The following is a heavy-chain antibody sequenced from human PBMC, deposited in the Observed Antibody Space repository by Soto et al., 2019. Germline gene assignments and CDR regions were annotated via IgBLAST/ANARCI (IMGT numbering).Heavy chain of an antibody. Sequence: QVQLQESGPGLVKPSETLSLTCTVSGGSISSYYWSWIRQPPGKGLEWIGYIYYSGSTNYNPSLKSRVTLSVDTSKNQFSLKLSSVTAADTAVYYCARGGGFSGYDKMDVWGKGTTVTVSS. D-gene: IGHD1-26*01. CDR2: IYYSGST. J-gene: IGHJ6*03. CDR1: GGSISSYY. CDR3: ARGGGFSGYDKMDV. V-gene: IGHV4-59*01.